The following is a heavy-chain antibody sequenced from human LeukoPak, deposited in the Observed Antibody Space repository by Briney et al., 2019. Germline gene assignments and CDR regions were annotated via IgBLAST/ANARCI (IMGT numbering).Heavy chain of an antibody. D-gene: IGHD4-17*01. Sequence: SETLSLTCTVSGGSISSSDSYWGWVRQPPGKGLEWIGSIYYSGNTYYNTSLKSRVTISVDTSKRQVSLKLSSVTAADITVYFCAQARLRVPFDSWGQGTLVTVSS. CDR1: GGSISSSDSY. V-gene: IGHV4-39*01. CDR3: AQARLRVPFDS. CDR2: IYYSGNT. J-gene: IGHJ4*02.